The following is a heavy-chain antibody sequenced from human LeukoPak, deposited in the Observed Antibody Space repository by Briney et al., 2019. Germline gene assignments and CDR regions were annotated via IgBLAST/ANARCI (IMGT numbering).Heavy chain of an antibody. V-gene: IGHV3-21*01. CDR1: GFTFSSYS. D-gene: IGHD2-2*01. Sequence: GGSLRLSCAASGFTFSSYSMNWVRQAPGKGLEWVSSISSSSNYIYYADPVKGRFTISRDNAKNSLYLQMNSLRAEDTAVYYCARVDCSSTSCYPVGYYYYYGMDVWGQGTTVTVSS. J-gene: IGHJ6*02. CDR2: ISSSSNYI. CDR3: ARVDCSSTSCYPVGYYYYYGMDV.